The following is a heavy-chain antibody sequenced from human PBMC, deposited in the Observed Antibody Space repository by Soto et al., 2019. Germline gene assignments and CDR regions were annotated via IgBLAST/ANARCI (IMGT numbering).Heavy chain of an antibody. V-gene: IGHV3-64D*06. Sequence: GSLSLSCSASGLTLSSYAMHWVRQAPGKGLECVSAISSNGGSTYYADSVKGRFTISRDNSKNTLYLQMSSLRAEETAVYYCVKDLIVVVPAAMVGRGAFDIWGQGTMVTVTS. CDR3: VKDLIVVVPAAMVGRGAFDI. CDR2: ISSNGGST. D-gene: IGHD2-2*01. CDR1: GLTLSSYA. J-gene: IGHJ3*02.